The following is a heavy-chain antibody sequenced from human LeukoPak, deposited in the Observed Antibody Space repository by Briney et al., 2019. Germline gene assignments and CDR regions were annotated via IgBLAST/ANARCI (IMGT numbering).Heavy chain of an antibody. CDR2: IYPGDSDT. CDR3: ARKYYYDSSGYYHDTGFDY. Sequence: GESLKISCKGSGYSFTSYWIDWVRQMPGKGLEWMGIIYPGDSDTRYSPSFQGQVTISADKSISTAYLQWSSLKASDTAMYYCARKYYYDSSGYYHDTGFDYWGQGTLVTVSS. J-gene: IGHJ4*02. CDR1: GYSFTSYW. V-gene: IGHV5-51*01. D-gene: IGHD3-22*01.